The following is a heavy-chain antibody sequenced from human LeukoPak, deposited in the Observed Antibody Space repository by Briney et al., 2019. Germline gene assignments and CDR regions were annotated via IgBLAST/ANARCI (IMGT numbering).Heavy chain of an antibody. CDR3: ARGIAARPGY. CDR1: GFTFSSYS. Sequence: KPGGSLRLSCAASGFTFSSYSMNWVRQAPGKGLEWVSSISSSSSYIYYAHSVKGRFTISRDNAKNSLYLQMNSLRAEDTAVYYCARGIAARPGYWGQGTLVTVSS. V-gene: IGHV3-21*01. D-gene: IGHD6-6*01. CDR2: ISSSSSYI. J-gene: IGHJ4*02.